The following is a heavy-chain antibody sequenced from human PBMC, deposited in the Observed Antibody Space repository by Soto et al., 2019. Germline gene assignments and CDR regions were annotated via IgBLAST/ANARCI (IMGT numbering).Heavy chain of an antibody. CDR2: ISYDGSNT. V-gene: IGHV3-30*18. CDR1: GFTFSSYG. J-gene: IGHJ4*02. Sequence: QVQLVESGGGVVQPGRSLRLSCAASGFTFSSYGMHWVRQAPGKGLEWVAIISYDGSNTYYADSVKGRFTISRDNSKNTLYLQRNSLRAEDTSVYYCAKEGGLSGSYYISSSYYFGYWGQGTLVTGSS. D-gene: IGHD1-26*01. CDR3: AKEGGLSGSYYISSSYYFGY.